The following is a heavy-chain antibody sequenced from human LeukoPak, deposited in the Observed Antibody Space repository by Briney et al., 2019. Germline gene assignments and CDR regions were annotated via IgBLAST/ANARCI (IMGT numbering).Heavy chain of an antibody. D-gene: IGHD2-21*02. Sequence: SETLSLTCTVSGGSTSSYYWSWIRQPPGKRLEWIGYIYNSGNTNYNPSLKSRGTISVDTSKNQFSLKLSSVTAADTAVYYCARSHCGGDCYYGGYFDYRGQGTLVTVSS. V-gene: IGHV4-59*01. J-gene: IGHJ4*02. CDR2: IYNSGNT. CDR3: ARSHCGGDCYYGGYFDY. CDR1: GGSTSSYY.